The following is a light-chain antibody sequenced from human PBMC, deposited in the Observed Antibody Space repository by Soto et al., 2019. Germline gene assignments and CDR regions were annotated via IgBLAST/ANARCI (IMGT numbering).Light chain of an antibody. V-gene: IGKV3-15*01. J-gene: IGKJ1*01. CDR1: QSISSD. CDR3: QQYNNWLPWT. Sequence: EVVMTQSPATLSVSPGERVTLSCRASQSISSDLAWYQQKPGQAPRLLIYGASTRVTDIPASFSGSGSGTEFTLTISSLQSEDFAVYYCQQYNNWLPWTCGQGPKMDTK. CDR2: GAS.